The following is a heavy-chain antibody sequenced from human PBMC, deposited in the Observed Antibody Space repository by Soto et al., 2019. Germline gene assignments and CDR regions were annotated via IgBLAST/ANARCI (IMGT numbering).Heavy chain of an antibody. CDR1: GGSISSSSYY. V-gene: IGHV4-39*01. J-gene: IGHJ6*02. CDR2: IYYSGST. CDR3: ASINYDFWSGSYYYYGMDV. Sequence: NPSETLSLTCTVSGGSISSSSYYWGWIRQPPGKGLEWIGSIYYSGSTYYNPSLKSRVTISVDTSKNQFSLKLSSVTAADTAVYYCASINYDFWSGSYYYYGMDVWGQGTTVTVSS. D-gene: IGHD3-3*01.